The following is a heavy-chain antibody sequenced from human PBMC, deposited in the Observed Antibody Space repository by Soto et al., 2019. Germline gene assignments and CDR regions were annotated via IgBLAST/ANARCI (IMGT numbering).Heavy chain of an antibody. CDR2: IYWDDDK. J-gene: IGHJ4*02. CDR3: ARIRRNDYGDYFDY. D-gene: IGHD4-17*01. V-gene: IGHV2-5*02. CDR1: GFSLSTYGVA. Sequence: SGPTLVNPTQTLTLTCTFSGFSLSTYGVAVGWIRQPPGKALEWIGVIYWDDDKRYSPFLKSRLTITKDTSKNQVVLTMTNMDPVDTATYYCARIRRNDYGDYFDYWGQGALVTVSS.